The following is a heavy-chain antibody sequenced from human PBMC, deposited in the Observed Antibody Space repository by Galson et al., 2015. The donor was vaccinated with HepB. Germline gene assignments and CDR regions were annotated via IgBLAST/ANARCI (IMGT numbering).Heavy chain of an antibody. CDR3: ARAADDSRTYLWSD. D-gene: IGHD2-21*01. Sequence: ETLSLTCSVSGVSIRNNRYYWGWIRQSPGKGLEWLGNIYYTENAYYNPSLNGRLTVSQDKSKNHFSLNLRSVTAADTAVYYCARAADDSRTYLWSDWGQGTRVIVSS. CDR2: IYYTENA. V-gene: IGHV4-39*02. J-gene: IGHJ4*02. CDR1: GVSIRNNRYY.